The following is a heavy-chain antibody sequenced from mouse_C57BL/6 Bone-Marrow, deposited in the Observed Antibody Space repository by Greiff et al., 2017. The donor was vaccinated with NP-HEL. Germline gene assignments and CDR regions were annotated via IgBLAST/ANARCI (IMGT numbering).Heavy chain of an antibody. D-gene: IGHD1-1*01. Sequence: EVQLQQSGAELVRPGASVKLSCTASGFNIKDDYMHWVKQRPEQGLEWIGSIDPENGDTEYASKFQGKATITADTSSNTAYLQLSSLTSEDTAVYYCTPSSFTTRVDYWGQGTTLTVSS. J-gene: IGHJ2*01. CDR3: TPSSFTTRVDY. V-gene: IGHV14-4*01. CDR1: GFNIKDDY. CDR2: IDPENGDT.